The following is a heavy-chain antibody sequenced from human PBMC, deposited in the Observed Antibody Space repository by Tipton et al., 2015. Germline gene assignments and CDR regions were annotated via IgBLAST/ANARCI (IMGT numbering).Heavy chain of an antibody. Sequence: LRLSCTVSGGSVSSGTYYWSWIRQPPGKGLEWVGTIYYSGDTFYNPSLKSRIAVSVDTSKNQFSLRLNSVTAADTAVYYCASSHYPFWSGYYGSFDCWGQGSLVTVSS. J-gene: IGHJ4*02. CDR3: ASSHYPFWSGYYGSFDC. CDR1: GGSVSSGTYY. CDR2: IYYSGDT. D-gene: IGHD3-3*01. V-gene: IGHV4-39*01.